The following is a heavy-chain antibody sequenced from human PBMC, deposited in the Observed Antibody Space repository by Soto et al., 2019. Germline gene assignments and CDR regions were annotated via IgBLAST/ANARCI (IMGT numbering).Heavy chain of an antibody. CDR3: ARAENYYDSSGYYLDAEYFQH. D-gene: IGHD3-22*01. J-gene: IGHJ1*01. CDR2: ISSSSSYT. V-gene: IGHV3-11*05. Sequence: PGGSLILSCAYFGFTFRDYFLSLIRQAPGKGLEWVLYISSSSSYTNYADSVKGRFTISRDNAKNSLYLQMNSLRAEDTAVYYCARAENYYDSSGYYLDAEYFQHWGQGTLVTVSS. CDR1: GFTFRDYF.